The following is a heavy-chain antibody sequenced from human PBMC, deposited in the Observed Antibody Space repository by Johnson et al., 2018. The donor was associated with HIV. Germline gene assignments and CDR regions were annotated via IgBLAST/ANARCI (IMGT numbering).Heavy chain of an antibody. D-gene: IGHD3-22*01. CDR3: AKDQASGYYCDAFDI. J-gene: IGHJ3*02. Sequence: VQLVESGGGVVQPGRSLRLSCAASGFTVSSNYMSWVRQAPGKGLEWVSAISGSGGSTYYADSVKGRFTISRYNSKNTLYLQMNSLRAEDTAVYYCAKDQASGYYCDAFDIWGQGTIVTVSS. CDR2: ISGSGGST. V-gene: IGHV3-23*04. CDR1: GFTVSSNY.